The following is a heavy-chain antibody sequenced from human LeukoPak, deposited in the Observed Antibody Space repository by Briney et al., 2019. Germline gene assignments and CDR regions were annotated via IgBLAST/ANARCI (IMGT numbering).Heavy chain of an antibody. Sequence: SETLSLTCAVYGGSFSGYYWSWIRQPPGKGLEWIGEINHSGSTNYNPSLKSRVTISVDTSKNQFSLKLSSVTAADTAVYYCARGYSSSWYSFDYWGREPWSPSPQ. V-gene: IGHV4-34*01. CDR1: GGSFSGYY. D-gene: IGHD6-13*01. J-gene: IGHJ4*02. CDR3: ARGYSSSWYSFDY. CDR2: INHSGST.